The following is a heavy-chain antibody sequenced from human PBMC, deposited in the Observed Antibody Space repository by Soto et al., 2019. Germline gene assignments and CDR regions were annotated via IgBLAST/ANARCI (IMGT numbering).Heavy chain of an antibody. CDR3: ARDGCSGGSCYRYYYYYMNV. D-gene: IGHD2-15*01. V-gene: IGHV1-2*04. J-gene: IGHJ6*03. CDR2: INPNSGGT. Sequence: ASVKVSCKASGYTFTGYYMHWVRQAPGQGLGWMGWINPNSGGTNYAQKFQGWVTMTRDTSISTAYMGLSRLRSDDTAVYYCARDGCSGGSCYRYYYYYMNVWGKGTTVTISS. CDR1: GYTFTGYY.